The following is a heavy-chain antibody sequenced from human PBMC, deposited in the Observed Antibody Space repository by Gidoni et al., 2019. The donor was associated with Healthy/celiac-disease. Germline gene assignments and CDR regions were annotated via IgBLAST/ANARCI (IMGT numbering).Heavy chain of an antibody. V-gene: IGHV4-34*01. CDR3: TRAAYYYDSSGYRDACDI. Sequence: QVQIQPWGAGLLKPSETLSLTCAVYGGSCSGYYWSWIRQPPGKGLEWIGEINHSGSTNYNPALKSRVTISGDTSKNHVSLKLGSVTAADTAVYYCTRAAYYYDSSGYRDACDIWGQGTMVTVSS. CDR1: GGSCSGYY. J-gene: IGHJ3*02. CDR2: INHSGST. D-gene: IGHD3-22*01.